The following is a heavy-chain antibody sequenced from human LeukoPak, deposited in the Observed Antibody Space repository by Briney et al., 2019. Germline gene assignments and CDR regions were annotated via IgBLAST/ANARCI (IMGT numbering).Heavy chain of an antibody. V-gene: IGHV3-23*01. D-gene: IGHD5-18*01. CDR2: ISGSGGST. J-gene: IGHJ4*02. CDR1: GFTFSSYG. Sequence: GGSLRLSCAASGFTFSSYGMSWVRQAPGKGLEWVSSISGSGGSTYYADSVKGRFTISRDNSKNTLYLQMNSLRAEDTAVYYCARAPGGTAMVRGLIDWGQGTLVTVSS. CDR3: ARAPGGTAMVRGLID.